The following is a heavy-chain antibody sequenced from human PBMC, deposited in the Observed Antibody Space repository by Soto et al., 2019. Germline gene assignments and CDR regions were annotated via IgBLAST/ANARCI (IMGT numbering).Heavy chain of an antibody. CDR2: IYYSGST. V-gene: IGHV4-30-4*01. Sequence: QVQLQESGPGLVKPSQTLSLTCTVSGGSISSGDYYWSWIPQPPGKGLEWIGYIYYSGSTYYNPSLKSRVTISVDTSKNQFSLKLSSVTAADTAVYYCARNDYGDQKPPFPDHWGQGTLVTVSS. CDR1: GGSISSGDYY. CDR3: ARNDYGDQKPPFPDH. J-gene: IGHJ4*02. D-gene: IGHD4-17*01.